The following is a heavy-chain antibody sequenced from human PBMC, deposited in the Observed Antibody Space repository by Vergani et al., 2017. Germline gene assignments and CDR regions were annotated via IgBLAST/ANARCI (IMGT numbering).Heavy chain of an antibody. Sequence: QVQLVESGGGVVQPGRSLRLSCAASGFTFSSYAMHWVRQAPGKGLEWVAFISYDGSNKYYADSVKGRFTISRDNSKNTLSLQMNSLRAEDTAVSYCARDMGDWSYAEFFDYWGQGTLVTVSS. CDR2: ISYDGSNK. D-gene: IGHD1-7*01. CDR3: ARDMGDWSYAEFFDY. V-gene: IGHV3-30*04. CDR1: GFTFSSYA. J-gene: IGHJ4*02.